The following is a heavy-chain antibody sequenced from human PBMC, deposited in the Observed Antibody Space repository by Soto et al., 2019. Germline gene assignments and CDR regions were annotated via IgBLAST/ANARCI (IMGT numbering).Heavy chain of an antibody. CDR3: ARVQTTVITGAPYSFDY. Sequence: PSETLSLTCTVSGGSISSGGYYWSWIRQHPGKGLEWIGYIYYSGSTYYNPSLKSRVTISVDTSKNQFSLKLSSVTAADTAVYYCARVQTTVITGAPYSFDYWGQGTLVTVSS. J-gene: IGHJ4*02. D-gene: IGHD4-17*01. CDR2: IYYSGST. CDR1: GGSISSGGYY. V-gene: IGHV4-31*03.